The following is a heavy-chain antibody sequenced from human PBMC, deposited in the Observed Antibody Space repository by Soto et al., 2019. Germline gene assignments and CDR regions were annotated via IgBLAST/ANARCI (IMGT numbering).Heavy chain of an antibody. J-gene: IGHJ6*02. CDR3: AGALENPSFYYGLNV. Sequence: PGGSLRLSCAASGFSFSSYGREWVRLAPGKGLEWVAATTYDGGIKHYVDSVKGRFTISRDNSKNTLYLQMNSLRVADTATYYCAGALENPSFYYGLNVWGQGTTVTVSS. V-gene: IGHV3-30*03. CDR2: TTYDGGIK. D-gene: IGHD1-1*01. CDR1: GFSFSSYG.